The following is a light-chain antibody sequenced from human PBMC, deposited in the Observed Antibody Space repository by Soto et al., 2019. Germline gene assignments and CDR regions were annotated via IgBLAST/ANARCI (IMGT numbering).Light chain of an antibody. CDR3: CSSEDSNFPVV. Sequence: SALTQPHSASGSPGQSVTISCTGASSDIGSYNFVSWYQQHPDKAPKLLIYDVTQRPSVVPDRFSCTKSGHTSSLTVFGRLAEDEADDYYCSSEDSNFPVVFGGGTKLTVL. V-gene: IGLV2-8*01. CDR1: SSDIGSYNF. CDR2: DVT. J-gene: IGLJ2*01.